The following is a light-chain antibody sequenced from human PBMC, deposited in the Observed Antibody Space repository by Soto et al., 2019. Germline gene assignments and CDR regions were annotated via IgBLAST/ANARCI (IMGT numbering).Light chain of an antibody. CDR1: QSVSSY. V-gene: IGKV3-11*01. J-gene: IGKJ5*01. Sequence: EIVMTQSPATLSVSPGERSTLSFRSSQSVSSYLAWYQQKPGQAPRLLIYDASNRATGIPARFSGSGSGTDFTLTISSLEPEDFAVYYCQQRSNWPPRITFGQGTRLEI. CDR2: DAS. CDR3: QQRSNWPPRIT.